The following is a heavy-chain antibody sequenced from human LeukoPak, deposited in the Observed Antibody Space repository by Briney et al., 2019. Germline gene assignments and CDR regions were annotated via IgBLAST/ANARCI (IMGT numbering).Heavy chain of an antibody. J-gene: IGHJ4*02. CDR1: GFTFSSYA. V-gene: IGHV3-30-3*01. CDR3: ARGWQQQKVLDY. CDR2: ISYDGSNK. Sequence: GGSLRLSCAASGFTFSSYAMHWVRQAPGKGLEWVAVISYDGSNKYYADSVKGRFTISRDNSKDTLYLQMNSLRAEDTAVYYCARGWQQQKVLDYWGQGTLVTVSS. D-gene: IGHD6-13*01.